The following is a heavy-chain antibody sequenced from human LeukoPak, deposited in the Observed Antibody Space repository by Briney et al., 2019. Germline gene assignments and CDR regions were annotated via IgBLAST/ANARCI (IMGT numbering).Heavy chain of an antibody. Sequence: GGSLRLSCAASGFTFNDHGMNWVRQAPGKGLEWVSVIYSGGSTYYADSVKGRFTISRDNSKNTLYLQMNSLRAEDTAVYYCARVPVAGTAGNYFDYWGQGTPVTVSS. V-gene: IGHV3-66*01. CDR1: GFTFNDHG. J-gene: IGHJ4*02. CDR3: ARVPVAGTAGNYFDY. D-gene: IGHD6-19*01. CDR2: IYSGGST.